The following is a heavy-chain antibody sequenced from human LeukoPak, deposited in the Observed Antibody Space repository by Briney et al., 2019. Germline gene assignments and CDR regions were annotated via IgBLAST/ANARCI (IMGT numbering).Heavy chain of an antibody. CDR1: GFTFSSYE. D-gene: IGHD2-21*01. Sequence: GGSLRLSCAASGFTFSSYEMNWVRQAPGKGLEWVSYVSSSGTPIHYADSVKGRFTISRDNAKNSLFLQMNSLRAEDTAVYYCAREKTACGGDCYDSWGQGTLVTVSP. J-gene: IGHJ4*02. V-gene: IGHV3-48*03. CDR2: VSSSGTPI. CDR3: AREKTACGGDCYDS.